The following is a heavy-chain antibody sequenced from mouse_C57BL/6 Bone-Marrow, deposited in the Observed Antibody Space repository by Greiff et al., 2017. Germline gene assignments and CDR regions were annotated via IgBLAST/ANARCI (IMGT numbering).Heavy chain of an antibody. CDR2: INYDGSST. V-gene: IGHV5-16*01. CDR1: GFTFSDYY. CDR3: ARDGGYYAMDY. Sequence: EVMLVESEGGLVQPGSSMKLSCTASGFTFSDYYMAWVRQVPEKGLEWVANINYDGSSTYYLDSLKSRFIISRDNAKNILYLKMSSLKSEDTATYYCARDGGYYAMDYWGQGTSVTVSS. J-gene: IGHJ4*01.